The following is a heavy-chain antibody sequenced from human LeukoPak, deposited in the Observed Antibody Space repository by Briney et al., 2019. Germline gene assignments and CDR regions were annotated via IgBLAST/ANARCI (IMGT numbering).Heavy chain of an antibody. J-gene: IGHJ6*03. V-gene: IGHV4-59*12. Sequence: SETLSLTCTVSGGSISGYYWSWIRQPPGKGLEWIGYIYHSGSTYYNPSLKSRVTISVDRSKNQFSLKLSSVTAADTAVYYCARAGFDPTDYYYMDVWGKGTTVTVSS. D-gene: IGHD3-9*01. CDR3: ARAGFDPTDYYYMDV. CDR2: IYHSGST. CDR1: GGSISGYY.